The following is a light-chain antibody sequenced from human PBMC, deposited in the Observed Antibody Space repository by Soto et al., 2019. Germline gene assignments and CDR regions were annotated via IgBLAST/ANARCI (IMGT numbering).Light chain of an antibody. CDR1: SSDVGSYNL. J-gene: IGLJ1*01. CDR3: CSYAGSYIYV. V-gene: IGLV2-23*02. CDR2: EVS. Sequence: QSALTQPASVSGSPGQSITISCTGTSSDVGSYNLVSWYQQHPGKAPKLMIYEVSKRPSGVSNRFSGSKSGNTASLTISGLQAEDEADYYCCSYAGSYIYVFGTGTKLTVL.